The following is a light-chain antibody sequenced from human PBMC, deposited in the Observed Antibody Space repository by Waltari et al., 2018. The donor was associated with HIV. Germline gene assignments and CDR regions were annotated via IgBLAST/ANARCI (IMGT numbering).Light chain of an antibody. Sequence: QSALTQPASVSGSPGQSITISCTGTTSDIGEYNYVSWFQHHPAEAPKLIIFEVSNRRAGFSMRFSGSKAGNTASLTVSGLQPEDEADYYCSSYTNKYTWVFGGGTKLTVL. CDR1: TSDIGEYNY. V-gene: IGLV2-14*01. CDR2: EVS. CDR3: SSYTNKYTWV. J-gene: IGLJ3*02.